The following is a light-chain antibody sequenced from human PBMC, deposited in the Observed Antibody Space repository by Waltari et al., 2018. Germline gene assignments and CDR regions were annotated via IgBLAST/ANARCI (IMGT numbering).Light chain of an antibody. CDR3: CSYAGTWL. V-gene: IGLV2-23*01. Sequence: QSALTQPASMSASPGQSITISCTATNNDVGTYDLVSWYQQHPGRAPKLLIFQGTKRPSEVSGRLSGSKSADTASLTISGLQPEDEADYYCCSYAGTWLFGGGTKVTVL. CDR2: QGT. J-gene: IGLJ3*02. CDR1: NNDVGTYDL.